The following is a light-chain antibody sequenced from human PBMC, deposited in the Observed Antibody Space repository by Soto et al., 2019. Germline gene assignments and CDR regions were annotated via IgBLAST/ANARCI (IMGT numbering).Light chain of an antibody. J-gene: IGKJ1*01. Sequence: DIQMTQSPSSLSASVGDRVTITCRASQAIGNSLAWYQQKPGNVPKLLIYAASTLQSGVPSRFSGSGSGTDFTLTIGSLQPEDIATYYWQKYNSAIWTFGQGTKVEIK. CDR1: QAIGNS. CDR3: QKYNSAIWT. CDR2: AAS. V-gene: IGKV1-27*01.